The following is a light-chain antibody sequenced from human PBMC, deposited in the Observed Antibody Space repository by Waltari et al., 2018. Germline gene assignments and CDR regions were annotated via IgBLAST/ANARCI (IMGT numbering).Light chain of an antibody. CDR1: QSISSY. CDR2: DAS. J-gene: IGKJ4*01. Sequence: TQSPSSLSASVGDRVTITCRASQSISSYLAWYPQKPGQAPRLLIYDASNRATGIPARFSGSGSGTDFTLTISSLEPEDFAVYYCQQRSNWPPAFGGGTKVEIK. CDR3: QQRSNWPPA. V-gene: IGKV3-11*01.